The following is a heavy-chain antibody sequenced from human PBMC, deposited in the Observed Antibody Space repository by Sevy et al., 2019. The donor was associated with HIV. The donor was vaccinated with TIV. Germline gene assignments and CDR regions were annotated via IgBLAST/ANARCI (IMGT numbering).Heavy chain of an antibody. Sequence: ASVKVSCKASGYTFTNYYIHWVRQAPGQGLEWMGWINPNSGATNYAQKFQGRDTMTRDTSISTAYMELGRLRSDDTALFYCARDLIEYQMLTFDYWGQGTLVTVSS. CDR2: INPNSGAT. D-gene: IGHD3-16*01. CDR3: ARDLIEYQMLTFDY. J-gene: IGHJ4*02. V-gene: IGHV1-2*02. CDR1: GYTFTNYY.